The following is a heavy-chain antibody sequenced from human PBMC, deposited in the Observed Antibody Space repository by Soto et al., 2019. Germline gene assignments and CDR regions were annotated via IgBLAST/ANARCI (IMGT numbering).Heavy chain of an antibody. CDR3: AAYTSSSGSNFDH. D-gene: IGHD6-6*01. CDR1: GYSLTTYC. Sequence: GESLKTSCTASGYSLTTYCIGWVRQMPVKGLEWMGIIYPGDSDTRYSPSFQGQVTISADKYISTAYLQWSSLKASETAMYYCAAYTSSSGSNFDHWGQGTLVTVSS. CDR2: IYPGDSDT. J-gene: IGHJ4*02. V-gene: IGHV5-51*01.